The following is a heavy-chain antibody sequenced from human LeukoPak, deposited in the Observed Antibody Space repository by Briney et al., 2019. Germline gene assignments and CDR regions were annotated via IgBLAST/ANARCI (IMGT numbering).Heavy chain of an antibody. V-gene: IGHV4-59*01. CDR1: GGSISSCY. D-gene: IGHD1-7*01. CDR3: ARTDVRYNWNYVPRYYFDY. Sequence: SETLSLTCTVSGGSISSCYWSWIRQPPGKGLEWIGYIYYSGSTNYNPSLKSRVTISVDTSKNQFSLKLSSVTAADTAVYYCARTDVRYNWNYVPRYYFDYWGQGTLVTVSS. J-gene: IGHJ4*02. CDR2: IYYSGST.